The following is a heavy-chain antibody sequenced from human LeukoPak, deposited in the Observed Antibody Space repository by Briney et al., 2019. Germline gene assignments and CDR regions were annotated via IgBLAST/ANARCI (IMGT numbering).Heavy chain of an antibody. D-gene: IGHD3-10*01. CDR2: ISYDGSNK. Sequence: GGSLRLSCAASGFTFSSYAMHWVRQAPGKGLEWVAVISYDGSNKYYADSVKGRFTISRDNSKNTLYLQMNSLRAEDTAVYCCARVNLGFGELHGAFDIWGQGTMVTVSS. V-gene: IGHV3-30-3*01. CDR1: GFTFSSYA. J-gene: IGHJ3*02. CDR3: ARVNLGFGELHGAFDI.